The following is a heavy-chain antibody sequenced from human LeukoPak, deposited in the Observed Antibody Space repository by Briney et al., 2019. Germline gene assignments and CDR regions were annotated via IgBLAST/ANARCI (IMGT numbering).Heavy chain of an antibody. CDR1: GFSFSHYA. Sequence: GGSLRLSCAASGFSFSHYAMNWVRQAPGKGLEWVSGISGGGGNTYYADSVKGRFTISSDNSKNTLYLQMNSLRAEDTAVYYCAKDRWLDTAALPMDYWGQGSLVTVSS. J-gene: IGHJ4*02. CDR2: ISGGGGNT. V-gene: IGHV3-23*01. CDR3: AKDRWLDTAALPMDY. D-gene: IGHD6-6*01.